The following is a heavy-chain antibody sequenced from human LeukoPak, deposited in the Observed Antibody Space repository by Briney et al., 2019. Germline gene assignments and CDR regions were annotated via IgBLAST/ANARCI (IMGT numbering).Heavy chain of an antibody. V-gene: IGHV3-48*01. D-gene: IGHD6-19*01. CDR1: GFTFSSYS. CDR2: ISSSSSTL. J-gene: IGHJ4*02. CDR3: ARDLIAVAGLDY. Sequence: PGGSLRLSCAASGFTFSSYSMNWVRQAPGKGLEWVSYISSSSSTLYYADSVKGRFTISRDNAKNSLYLQMNSLRAEDTAVYYCARDLIAVAGLDYWGQGTLVTVSS.